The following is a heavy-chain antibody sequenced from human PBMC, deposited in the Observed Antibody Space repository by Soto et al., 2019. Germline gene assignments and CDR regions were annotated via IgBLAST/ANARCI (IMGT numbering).Heavy chain of an antibody. V-gene: IGHV3-33*01. J-gene: IGHJ3*02. CDR1: GFTFSSYG. Sequence: QVQLVESGGGVVQPGRSLRLSCAASGFTFSSYGMHWVRQAPGKGLEWVAVIWYDGSNKYYADSVKGRFTISRDNSKNTLDLQMNSLRAEDTAVYYCARYYGRDRVDAFDTWGQGTMVTVSS. D-gene: IGHD4-17*01. CDR2: IWYDGSNK. CDR3: ARYYGRDRVDAFDT.